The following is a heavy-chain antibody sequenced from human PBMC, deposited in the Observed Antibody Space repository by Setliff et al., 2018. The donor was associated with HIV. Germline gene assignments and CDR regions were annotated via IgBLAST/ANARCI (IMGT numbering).Heavy chain of an antibody. CDR2: IHYGGFF. Sequence: KSSETLSLTCTVSGGSFRSSRYYWGWIRQPPGKGLEWIGNIHYGGFFWYSPSLKSRVTISVDTSKNQFSLKLSSVTAADTAVYYCARPALGIGGGSRFDNWGQGTLVTVSS. V-gene: IGHV4-39*01. J-gene: IGHJ4*02. CDR3: ARPALGIGGGSRFDN. CDR1: GGSFRSSRYY. D-gene: IGHD3-10*01.